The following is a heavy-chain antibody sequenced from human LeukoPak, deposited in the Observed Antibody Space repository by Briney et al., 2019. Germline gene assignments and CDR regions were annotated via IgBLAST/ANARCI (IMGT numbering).Heavy chain of an antibody. V-gene: IGHV3-23*01. CDR1: GFTFSSYA. D-gene: IGHD3-22*01. CDR3: AKDLQSITMIVVVMGDY. CDR2: ISGSGGST. Sequence: GGSLRLSCAASGFTFSSYAMSWVRQAPGKGLEWVSAISGSGGSTYYADSVKGRFTISRVNSKNTLYLQMNSLRAEDTAVYYCAKDLQSITMIVVVMGDYWGQGTLVTVSS. J-gene: IGHJ4*02.